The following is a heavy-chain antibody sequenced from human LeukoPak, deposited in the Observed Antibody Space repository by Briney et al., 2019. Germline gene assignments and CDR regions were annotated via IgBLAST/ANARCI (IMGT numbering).Heavy chain of an antibody. D-gene: IGHD3-10*02. CDR1: GFTISDYS. V-gene: IGHV3-11*04. CDR3: AELGITMIGGV. Sequence: KTGGSLRLSRAASGFTISDYSMSWIRQAPGKGLEWVSHISSGGTTIYYADSVKGRFTISSDNAKNSLYLQMNSLRAEDTAVYYCAELGITMIGGVWGKGTTVTISS. J-gene: IGHJ6*04. CDR2: ISSGGTTI.